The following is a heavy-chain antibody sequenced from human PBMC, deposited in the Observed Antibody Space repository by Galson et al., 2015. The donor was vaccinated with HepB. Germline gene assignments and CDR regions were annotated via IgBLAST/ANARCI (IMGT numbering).Heavy chain of an antibody. D-gene: IGHD6-19*01. CDR1: GFTFDDYA. CDR2: ISWNSGSI. J-gene: IGHJ4*02. CDR3: AKDFIAVAGTTGIFDY. V-gene: IGHV3-9*01. Sequence: SLRLSCAASGFTFDDYAMHWVRQAPGKGLEWVSGISWNSGSIGYADSVKGRFTISRDNAKNSLYLQMNSLSAEDTALYYCAKDFIAVAGTTGIFDYWGQGTLVTVSS.